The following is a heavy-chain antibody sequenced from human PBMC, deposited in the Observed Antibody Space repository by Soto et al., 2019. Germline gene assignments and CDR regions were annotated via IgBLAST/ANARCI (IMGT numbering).Heavy chain of an antibody. Sequence: QVQLQQWGAGLLKPSETLSLTCAVYGGSFSGYYWSWIRQPPGKGLEWIGEINHSGSTNYNPSLKSRVTISVDTSKNQFSLKLSSVTAADTAVYYSARGYSGSVDTAMDNYYYYGMDVWGQGTTVTVSS. V-gene: IGHV4-34*01. CDR2: INHSGST. D-gene: IGHD5-18*01. J-gene: IGHJ6*02. CDR1: GGSFSGYY. CDR3: ARGYSGSVDTAMDNYYYYGMDV.